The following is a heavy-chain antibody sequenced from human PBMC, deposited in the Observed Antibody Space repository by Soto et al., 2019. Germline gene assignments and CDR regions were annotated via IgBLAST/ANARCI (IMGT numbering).Heavy chain of an antibody. CDR2: IYWNDDK. CDR3: AHSLTYYYDSSGSASCNY. J-gene: IGHJ4*02. Sequence: SGPTLVNPTQTLTLTCTFSGFSLSTSGVGVGWIRQPPGKALEGLALIYWNDDKRYSPSLKSRLTITKDTSKNQVVITMTNMDPVDTATYSRAHSLTYYYDSSGSASCNYWGQGTLVTVSS. CDR1: GFSLSTSGVG. V-gene: IGHV2-5*01. D-gene: IGHD3-22*01.